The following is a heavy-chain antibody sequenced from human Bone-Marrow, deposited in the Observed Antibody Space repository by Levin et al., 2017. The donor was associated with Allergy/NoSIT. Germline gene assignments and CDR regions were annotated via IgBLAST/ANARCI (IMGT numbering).Heavy chain of an antibody. CDR2: ISTSGSTV. CDR1: GFVFGSYE. V-gene: IGHV3-48*03. J-gene: IGHJ4*02. CDR3: ARDQGRGWTTLYRSFDH. Sequence: GGSLRLSCRASGFVFGSYEMHWVRQAPGKGLEWISYISTSGSTVFYADSVEGRFTISRDNAKNSMYLQMDSLTAEDTAVYYCARDQGRGWTTLYRSFDHWGQGTQVTVSS. D-gene: IGHD3-10*01.